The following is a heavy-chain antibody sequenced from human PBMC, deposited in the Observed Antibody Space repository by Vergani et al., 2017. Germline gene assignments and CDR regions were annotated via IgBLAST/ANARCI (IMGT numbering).Heavy chain of an antibody. CDR3: ATDRQKNYFYFYMDV. J-gene: IGHJ6*03. CDR2: IHNSGST. Sequence: QVRLQESGPELLKPSQTLSLTCTVSGGSISGGGYYWNWIRQRPGKGLEWIGYIHNSGSTYYKPSLESRLTLSLDTSKNQFSLKLSSVTAADTAVYYCATDRQKNYFYFYMDVWGKGTTVTVSS. CDR1: GGSISGGGYY. V-gene: IGHV4-31*03.